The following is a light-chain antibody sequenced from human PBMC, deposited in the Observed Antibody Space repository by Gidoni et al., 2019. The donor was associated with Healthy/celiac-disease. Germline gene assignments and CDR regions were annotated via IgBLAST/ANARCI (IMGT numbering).Light chain of an antibody. V-gene: IGKV1-5*03. Sequence: DIQMTQSPSTLSASVGDRVTITCRASLRISSWLAWYQQKPGKAPKLLIYKASSLESGVTSRFSCSGSGTEFTLTISSLQPDDFATYYCQQYNSYSPTFGQGTKVEIK. CDR3: QQYNSYSPT. CDR1: LRISSW. J-gene: IGKJ1*01. CDR2: KAS.